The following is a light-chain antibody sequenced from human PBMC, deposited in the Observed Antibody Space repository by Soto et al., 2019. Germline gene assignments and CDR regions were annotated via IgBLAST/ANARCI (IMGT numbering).Light chain of an antibody. CDR2: WAS. J-gene: IGKJ2*01. CDR3: QQYYSTPHT. Sequence: DIVMTKSPDSLAVSLGERATINCKSSQSVLYSSNNKNYLAWYQQKPGQPPKLLIYWASTRESGVPYRFSGSGSGTDFTLTISSLQAEDVAVYYCQQYYSTPHTFGQGTKLEIK. V-gene: IGKV4-1*01. CDR1: QSVLYSSNNKNY.